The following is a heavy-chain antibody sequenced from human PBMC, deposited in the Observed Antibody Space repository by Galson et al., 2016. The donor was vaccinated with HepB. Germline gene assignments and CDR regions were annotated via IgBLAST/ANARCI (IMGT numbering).Heavy chain of an antibody. CDR3: ARWGYSLFDY. J-gene: IGHJ4*02. V-gene: IGHV4-59*08. Sequence: SETLSLTCIVSGGSISSYYWTWIRQPPGKGLEWIGYISYSGRNNYNPSLKSRVTISVDTSKNQLSLKLSSVTAPDTAVYYCARWGYSLFDYWGRGSLVTVSS. CDR2: ISYSGRN. D-gene: IGHD5-18*01. CDR1: GGSISSYY.